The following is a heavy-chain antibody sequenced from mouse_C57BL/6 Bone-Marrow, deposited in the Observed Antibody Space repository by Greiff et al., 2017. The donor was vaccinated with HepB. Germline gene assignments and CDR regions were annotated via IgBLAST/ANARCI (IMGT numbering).Heavy chain of an antibody. Sequence: EVQLVESGGGLVQPGGSLSLSCAASGFTFTDYYMSWVRQPPGKALAWLGFIRNKANGYTTEYSASVKGRFTISRDNFQSILYLQMNALRAEDSATYYCARSSSITTVGYYFDYWGQGTTLTVSS. D-gene: IGHD1-1*01. CDR1: GFTFTDYY. CDR2: IRNKANGYTT. V-gene: IGHV7-3*01. CDR3: ARSSSITTVGYYFDY. J-gene: IGHJ2*01.